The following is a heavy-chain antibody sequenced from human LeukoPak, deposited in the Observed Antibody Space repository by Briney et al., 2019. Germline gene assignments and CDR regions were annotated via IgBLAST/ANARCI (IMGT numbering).Heavy chain of an antibody. V-gene: IGHV3-23*01. J-gene: IGHJ4*02. D-gene: IGHD2-2*01. CDR2: ISGSGGST. CDR1: GFTFSSYA. CDR3: ANVVVPAAGY. Sequence: GGSLRLSCAVSGFTFSSYAMSWVRQAPGKGLEWVSTISGSGGSTYYADSVKGRFTISRDNSKNTLYLQMNSLRAEDTAVYYCANVVVPAAGYWGQGTLVTVSS.